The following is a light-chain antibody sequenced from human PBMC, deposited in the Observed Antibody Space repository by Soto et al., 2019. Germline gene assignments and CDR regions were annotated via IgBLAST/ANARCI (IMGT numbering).Light chain of an antibody. CDR2: DAS. J-gene: IGKJ4*01. CDR1: QSVSSY. V-gene: IGKV3-11*01. Sequence: EIVLTQSPPTLSLFPGERATLSCRASQSVSSYFAWYQQKPGQAPRLLIYDASTRAAGIPARFSGSGSGTDFTLTISSLEPEDFAVYYCQQRSDWPLTFGGGTKVEIK. CDR3: QQRSDWPLT.